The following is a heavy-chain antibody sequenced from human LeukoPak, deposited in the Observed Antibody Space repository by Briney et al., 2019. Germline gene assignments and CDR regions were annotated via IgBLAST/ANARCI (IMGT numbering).Heavy chain of an antibody. V-gene: IGHV4-30-2*01. CDR1: GGSISSGTYY. J-gene: IGHJ3*02. D-gene: IGHD3-22*01. CDR3: ARDRAEWQYYFDTSGDYYVGDSFDI. Sequence: PSETLSLTCTVSGGSISSGTYYWSWIRQPPGKGLEWIGYIYHSGSTYYNPSLKSRVTISVDRSKNQFSLKLSSVTAADTAVYYCARDRAEWQYYFDTSGDYYVGDSFDIWGQGTMVTVSS. CDR2: IYHSGST.